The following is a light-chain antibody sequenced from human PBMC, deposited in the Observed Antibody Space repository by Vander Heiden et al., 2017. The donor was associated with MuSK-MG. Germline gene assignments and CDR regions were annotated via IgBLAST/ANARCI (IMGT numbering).Light chain of an antibody. Sequence: HSVLTQPPSVSGAPGQRVTISCTGRSSNIGAGYDVHWYQQLPGTAPKLLIYGNSNRPSGVPDRFSGSKSGTSASLAITGLQAEDEADYYCQSYDSSLSGVVFGGGTKLTVL. J-gene: IGLJ2*01. CDR3: QSYDSSLSGVV. CDR2: GNS. CDR1: SSNIGAGYD. V-gene: IGLV1-40*01.